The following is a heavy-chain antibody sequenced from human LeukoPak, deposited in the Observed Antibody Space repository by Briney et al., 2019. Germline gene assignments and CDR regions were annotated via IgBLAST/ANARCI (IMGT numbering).Heavy chain of an antibody. Sequence: GGSLRLSCAASGFTFSNYGMSWVRQAPGKGLEWVSAISGSGSNTYYADSVKGRFTISRDNSKNTLSLQMSSLRAEDTAVYYCATDRGWRTSGYYLYYFEYWGQGTLVTFSS. J-gene: IGHJ4*02. CDR1: GFTFSNYG. CDR3: ATDRGWRTSGYYLYYFEY. D-gene: IGHD3-3*01. CDR2: ISGSGSNT. V-gene: IGHV3-23*01.